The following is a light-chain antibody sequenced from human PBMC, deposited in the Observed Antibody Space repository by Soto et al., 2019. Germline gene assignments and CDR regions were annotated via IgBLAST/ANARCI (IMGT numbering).Light chain of an antibody. CDR1: RSNIGAGHD. J-gene: IGLJ2*01. CDR2: GNN. V-gene: IGLV1-40*01. Sequence: QAVVTQPPSVSGAPGQRVTISCTGSRSNIGAGHDVHWYQQLPGTAPKLLIFGNNNRPSGVPDRFSGSKSGTSASLAITGLQAEDEADYYCQSYDSSLSGSVFGGGTKLTVL. CDR3: QSYDSSLSGSV.